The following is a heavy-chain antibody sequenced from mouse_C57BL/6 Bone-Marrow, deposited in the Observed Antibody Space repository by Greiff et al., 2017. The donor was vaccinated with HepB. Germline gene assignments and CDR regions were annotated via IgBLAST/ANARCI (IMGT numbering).Heavy chain of an antibody. D-gene: IGHD1-1*01. V-gene: IGHV1-7*01. Sequence: VQLQQSGAELAKPGASVKLSCKASGYTFTSYWMHWVKQRPGQGLEWIGYINPSSGYTKYNQKFKDKATLTADKSSSTAYMQLSSLTYDDSAVYYCAIWPLYYYGRVYYAMDYWGQGTSVTVSS. CDR1: GYTFTSYW. CDR2: INPSSGYT. CDR3: AIWPLYYYGRVYYAMDY. J-gene: IGHJ4*01.